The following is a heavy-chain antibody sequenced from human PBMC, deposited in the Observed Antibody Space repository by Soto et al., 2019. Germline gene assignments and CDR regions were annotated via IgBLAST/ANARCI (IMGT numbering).Heavy chain of an antibody. J-gene: IGHJ3*02. CDR3: ARDLRVVATRRGAFDI. V-gene: IGHV3-7*01. CDR1: GFTFSDYW. D-gene: IGHD2-15*01. CDR2: INQDGSEK. Sequence: GGSLRLSCAGSGFTFSDYWMNWVRQAPGKGLEWLANINQDGSEKYFVDSVKGRFTVSRDNAKDSLYLQMNSLRDEDTAVYYCARDLRVVATRRGAFDIWGQGTMVTVSS.